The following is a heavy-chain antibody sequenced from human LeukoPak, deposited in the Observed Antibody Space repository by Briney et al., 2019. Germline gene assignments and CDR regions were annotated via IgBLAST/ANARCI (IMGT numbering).Heavy chain of an antibody. Sequence: GGSLRLSCAASGFTFNNYAMHWVRQAPGKGLEWVAVISYDGSNKYYADSVKGRFTISRDNSKYMVHLQMNSLRAEDTAVYYCARGDKQLLFERRKGGFDPWGQGTLVTVSS. D-gene: IGHD2-2*01. V-gene: IGHV3-30*04. J-gene: IGHJ5*02. CDR3: ARGDKQLLFERRKGGFDP. CDR2: ISYDGSNK. CDR1: GFTFNNYA.